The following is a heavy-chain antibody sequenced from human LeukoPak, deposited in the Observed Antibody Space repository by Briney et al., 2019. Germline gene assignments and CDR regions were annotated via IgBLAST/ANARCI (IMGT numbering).Heavy chain of an antibody. Sequence: GASVKVSCKASGYTFIGYDINWVRQATGQWLEWMGWMNPNSGNAGYAQTFRGRVTMTRNTSLSTASMELSSLTSEDTAMYYCARGAPGSYCSGGSCPYFDYWGQGTLVSVSS. D-gene: IGHD2-15*01. J-gene: IGHJ4*02. CDR3: ARGAPGSYCSGGSCPYFDY. V-gene: IGHV1-8*01. CDR1: GYTFIGYD. CDR2: MNPNSGNA.